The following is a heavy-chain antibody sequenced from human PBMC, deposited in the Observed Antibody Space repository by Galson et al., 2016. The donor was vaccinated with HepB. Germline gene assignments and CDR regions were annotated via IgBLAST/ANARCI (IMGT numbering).Heavy chain of an antibody. J-gene: IGHJ5*02. CDR2: ISWNSGST. V-gene: IGHV3-9*01. D-gene: IGHD2-2*01. CDR3: AKAAQNFSSSSCRNWFDP. Sequence: SLRLSCAASGFTFDDYAMHWVRQAPGKGLEWVSGISWNSGSTGYADSVKGRFTISRDNAKDSLYLQMNSLRPEDTALYFCAKAAQNFSSSSCRNWFDPWGLGTLVTVSS. CDR1: GFTFDDYA.